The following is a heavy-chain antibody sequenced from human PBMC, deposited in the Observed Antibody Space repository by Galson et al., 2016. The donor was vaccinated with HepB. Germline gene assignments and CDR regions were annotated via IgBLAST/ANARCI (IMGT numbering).Heavy chain of an antibody. J-gene: IGHJ3*02. Sequence: SPRLPCAVSGFTFSTSTLNWVRPAPGKGLEWVSSIKNSNSDVYYEDSVKGRFTISRDNAENSLYLQMDSLTAEDTAMYYCARARIAALGTGAFDMWGQGTMVTVSS. D-gene: IGHD6-13*01. CDR3: ARARIAALGTGAFDM. CDR2: IKNSNSDV. V-gene: IGHV3-21*01. CDR1: GFTFSTST.